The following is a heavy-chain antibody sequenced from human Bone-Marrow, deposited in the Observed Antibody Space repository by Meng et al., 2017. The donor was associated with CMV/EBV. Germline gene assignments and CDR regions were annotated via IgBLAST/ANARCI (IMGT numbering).Heavy chain of an antibody. CDR2: INWSGNR. CDR3: GREYIAVREYHYGMDV. J-gene: IGHJ6*02. Sequence: GESLKISCAASGFTFSSYSMNWVRQAPGKGLEWVSGINWSGNRGYADSVKGRFTISRDNAKNSLYLQMNSLRAEDTALYYCGREYIAVREYHYGMDVWGRGTTVTVSS. D-gene: IGHD6-6*01. V-gene: IGHV3-20*04. CDR1: GFTFSSYS.